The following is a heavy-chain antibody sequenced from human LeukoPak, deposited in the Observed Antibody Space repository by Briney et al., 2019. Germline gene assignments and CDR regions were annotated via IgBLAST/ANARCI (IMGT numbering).Heavy chain of an antibody. V-gene: IGHV3-23*01. D-gene: IGHD6-13*01. CDR3: MVLWQQLVPVIQ. CDR1: GFTFSSYA. J-gene: IGHJ4*02. CDR2: LTSDGST. Sequence: PGGSLRLSCAASGFTFSSYAVSWVRQAPGKGLEWVSALTSDGSTFYTDSVKGRFTISRDDSKNTAYLQMSNLETQDTAVYYCMVLWQQLVPVIQWGQGTLVIVSS.